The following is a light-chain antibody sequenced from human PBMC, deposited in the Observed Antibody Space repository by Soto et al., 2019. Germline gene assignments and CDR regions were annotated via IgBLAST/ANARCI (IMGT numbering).Light chain of an antibody. CDR3: QQYGSSGT. V-gene: IGKV3-20*01. J-gene: IGKJ1*01. Sequence: QSPRALSLSPGERATLSCRASQSVSSSYLALYHQTPGQATRLLIYGASSRATGIPDRFSGSGSGTDFTLTISRLEPEDFAVYYCQQYGSSGTFGQGTKVDIK. CDR1: QSVSSSY. CDR2: GAS.